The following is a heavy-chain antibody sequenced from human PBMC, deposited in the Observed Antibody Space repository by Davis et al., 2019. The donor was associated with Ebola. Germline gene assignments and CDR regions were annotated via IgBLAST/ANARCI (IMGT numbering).Heavy chain of an antibody. V-gene: IGHV1-69-2*01. J-gene: IGHJ6*02. CDR3: ATLDILTAYVSYAMDV. Sequence: ASVTVSCKGSGYSFSEYYMHWIQGAPGKGLEWVGLVDPKAGKTVYAEKFKDRVTITADKSTDTVYMELSGLRYEDTAIYYCATLDILTAYVSYAMDVWGQGTTVTVS. CDR1: GYSFSEYY. CDR2: VDPKAGKT. D-gene: IGHD3-9*01.